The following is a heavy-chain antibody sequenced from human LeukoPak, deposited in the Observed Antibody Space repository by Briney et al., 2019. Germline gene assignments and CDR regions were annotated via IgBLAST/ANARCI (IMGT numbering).Heavy chain of an antibody. D-gene: IGHD1-26*01. CDR2: ISGSGDDT. Sequence: GGSLRLSCAASGFTFRSFAMNWVRQAPGKGLEWVSTISGSGDDTYYAASVKGRFTVSRDNSNNTLYLQMNSLRVEDTAVYYCARISGSYWVFDYWGQGNLVTVSS. CDR1: GFTFRSFA. V-gene: IGHV3-23*01. J-gene: IGHJ4*02. CDR3: ARISGSYWVFDY.